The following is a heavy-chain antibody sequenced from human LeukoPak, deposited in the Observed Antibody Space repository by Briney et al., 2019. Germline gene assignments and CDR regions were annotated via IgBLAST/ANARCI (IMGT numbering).Heavy chain of an antibody. CDR2: IRCDGSNK. D-gene: IGHD3-10*01. V-gene: IGHV3-30*02. CDR3: AKAFKYYGSGSYGIDY. Sequence: GGSLRLSCAASGFTFSSYGMHWVRQAPGKGLEWVAFIRCDGSNKYYADSVKGRFTISRDNSKNTLYLQMNSLRAEDTAVYYCAKAFKYYGSGSYGIDYWGQGTLVTVSS. J-gene: IGHJ4*02. CDR1: GFTFSSYG.